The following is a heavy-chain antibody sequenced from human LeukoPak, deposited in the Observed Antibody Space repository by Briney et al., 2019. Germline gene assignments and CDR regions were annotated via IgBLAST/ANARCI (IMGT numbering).Heavy chain of an antibody. J-gene: IGHJ4*02. CDR3: AKSMDNENPDY. CDR2: ISYDGSNK. Sequence: PGGSLRLSCAASGFTFSSYGMHWVRQAPGKGLEWVAVISYDGSNKYYADSVKGRFTISRDNSKNTLYLQMNSLRAEDTAVYYCAKSMDNENPDYWGQGTLVTVSS. CDR1: GFTFSSYG. V-gene: IGHV3-30*18. D-gene: IGHD2-2*03.